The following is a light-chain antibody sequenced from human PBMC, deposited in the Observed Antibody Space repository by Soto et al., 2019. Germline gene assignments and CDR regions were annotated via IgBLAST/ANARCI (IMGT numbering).Light chain of an antibody. CDR1: QSVGSN. Sequence: EIVLTQSPGTLSLSPGERATLSCRASQSVGSNLAWYQQKPGQAPRLLISGASTRASGVPARFSGSGSGTDFTLTISGLQPEDFAVYYCQQYGTSPGTFGQGTKVDIK. V-gene: IGKV3-20*01. CDR2: GAS. J-gene: IGKJ1*01. CDR3: QQYGTSPGT.